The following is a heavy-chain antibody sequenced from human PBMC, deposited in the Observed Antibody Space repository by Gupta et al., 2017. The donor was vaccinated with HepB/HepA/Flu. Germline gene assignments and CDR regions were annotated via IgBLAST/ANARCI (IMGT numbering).Heavy chain of an antibody. CDR2: INRDGSEK. Sequence: EGQIVESGGGLVQPGGSMRLSCAVSGFSFSDFWMNWVRQAPGKGLEWVANINRDGSEKHYVDSVKGRFTISRDNAKQSTYLQMDSLRVEDTAVYYCFTSRDWGQGRLVTVSS. V-gene: IGHV3-7*01. CDR1: GFSFSDFW. CDR3: FTSRD. D-gene: IGHD2/OR15-2a*01. J-gene: IGHJ4*02.